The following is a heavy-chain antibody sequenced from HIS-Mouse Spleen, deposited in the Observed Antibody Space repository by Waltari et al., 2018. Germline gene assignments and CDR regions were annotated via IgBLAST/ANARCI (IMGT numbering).Heavy chain of an antibody. CDR2: IYYSGST. Sequence: QLQLQESGPGLVKPSETLSLTCLVSGGSISSSSSSWGWIRQPPGKGLEWIGSIYYSGSTYYNPSLKSRVTISVDTSKNQFSLKLSSVTAADTAVYYCAREIPYSSSWYDWYFDLWGRGTLVTVSS. CDR3: AREIPYSSSWYDWYFDL. V-gene: IGHV4-39*07. CDR1: GGSISSSSSS. D-gene: IGHD6-13*01. J-gene: IGHJ2*01.